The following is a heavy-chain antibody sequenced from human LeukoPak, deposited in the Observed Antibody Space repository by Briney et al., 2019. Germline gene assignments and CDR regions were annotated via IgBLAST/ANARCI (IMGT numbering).Heavy chain of an antibody. CDR3: ARKQGGYNYGYYYYVDV. V-gene: IGHV3-11*01. CDR1: GFIFRDYY. D-gene: IGHD5-24*01. CDR2: ISTSGTTI. Sequence: PGGSLRLSCAASGFIFRDYYMSWIRQAPGKGLEWVSYISTSGTTIYYADSVKGRFTISRDNAKNSLYLQMNSLRAEDTAVYYCARKQGGYNYGYYYYVDVWGEGTAVTVSS. J-gene: IGHJ6*03.